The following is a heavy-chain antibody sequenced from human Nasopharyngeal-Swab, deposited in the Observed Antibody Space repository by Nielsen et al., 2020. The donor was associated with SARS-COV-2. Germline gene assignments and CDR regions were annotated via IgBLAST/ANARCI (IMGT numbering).Heavy chain of an antibody. Sequence: ESLKISCAASGFTFSSYWMHWVRQAPGKGLVWVSRINGDGSSTTYADSVRGRFTISCDNAKNMLYLQLNSLRAEDTAVYYCTTDRNTYYDILTGYHEYPDYWGQGTLVTVSS. V-gene: IGHV3-74*01. CDR2: INGDGSST. CDR3: TTDRNTYYDILTGYHEYPDY. J-gene: IGHJ4*02. D-gene: IGHD3-9*01. CDR1: GFTFSSYW.